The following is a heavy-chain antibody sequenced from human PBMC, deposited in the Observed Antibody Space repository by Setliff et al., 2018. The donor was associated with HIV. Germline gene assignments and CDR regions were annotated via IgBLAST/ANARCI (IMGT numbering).Heavy chain of an antibody. CDR2: IYTSGST. Sequence: PSETLSLTCTVSGGFFSDYYRSWIRQPPGKGLEWIGYIYTSGSTNYNPSLKSRVTISVDTSKNQFSLKLRSVTAADTAVYYCEVAGQWGQGTLVTVSS. CDR3: EVAGQ. CDR1: GGFFSDYY. V-gene: IGHV4-4*09. D-gene: IGHD6-19*01. J-gene: IGHJ4*02.